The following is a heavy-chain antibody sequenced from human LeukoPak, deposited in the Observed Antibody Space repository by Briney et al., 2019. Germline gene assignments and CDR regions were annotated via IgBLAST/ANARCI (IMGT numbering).Heavy chain of an antibody. Sequence: GGSLRLSCAASGFTFSSYSMNWVRQAPGKGLEWVSSISSSSSYIYYADSVKGRFTISRDNAKNSLYLQMNSLRAEDTAVYYCARAPTSGATSEIHYWGQGTLVTVSS. J-gene: IGHJ4*02. V-gene: IGHV3-21*01. CDR2: ISSSSSYI. CDR3: ARAPTSGATSEIHY. D-gene: IGHD1-26*01. CDR1: GFTFSSYS.